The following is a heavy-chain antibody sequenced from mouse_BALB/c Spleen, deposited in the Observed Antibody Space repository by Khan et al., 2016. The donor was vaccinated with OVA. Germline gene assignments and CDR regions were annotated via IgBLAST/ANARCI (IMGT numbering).Heavy chain of an antibody. D-gene: IGHD1-1*01. CDR1: GYTFTDFN. V-gene: IGHV1S29*02. Sequence: VQLQQSGPELVKPGASVKISCKASGYTFTDFNLDWVRQSQGRSLEWIGYIFPNSGDTGYNQKFKTKATLTVDTSSSTAYLELCSLTSDASAVFCCARSGYGSFGFWGQGTLVTVSA. J-gene: IGHJ3*01. CDR2: IFPNSGDT. CDR3: ARSGYGSFGF.